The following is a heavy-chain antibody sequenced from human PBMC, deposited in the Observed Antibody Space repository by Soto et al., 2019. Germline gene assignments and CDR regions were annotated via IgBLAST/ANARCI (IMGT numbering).Heavy chain of an antibody. D-gene: IGHD6-25*01. CDR3: ARDAALSWSPGHYYYGMDV. Sequence: GGSLRLSCAASGITFSSYAMHWVRQAPGKGLEWVAVISYDGSNKYYADSVKGRFTISRDNSKNTLYLQMNSLRAEDTAVYYCARDAALSWSPGHYYYGMDVWGQGTTVPVS. J-gene: IGHJ6*02. V-gene: IGHV3-30-3*01. CDR1: GITFSSYA. CDR2: ISYDGSNK.